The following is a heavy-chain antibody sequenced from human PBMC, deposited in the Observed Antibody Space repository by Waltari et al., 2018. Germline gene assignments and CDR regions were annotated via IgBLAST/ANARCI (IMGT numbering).Heavy chain of an antibody. CDR2: IRRKENSYAT. J-gene: IGHJ4*02. D-gene: IGHD1-26*01. V-gene: IGHV3-73*01. CDR1: GFTLRGSS. CDR3: TRETISGSYEEN. Sequence: EVPLVESGGGLVQPGGSLKLSCAASGFTLRGSSVHWVRQASGKGLGWVVRIRRKENSYATAYAESVNGRFTVARDDSENTAYLQMNSMKTEDTAVYYCTRETISGSYEENWGQGTLVTVSS.